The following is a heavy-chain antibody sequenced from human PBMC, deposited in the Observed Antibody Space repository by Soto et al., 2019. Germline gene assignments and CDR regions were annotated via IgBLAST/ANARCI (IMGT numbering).Heavy chain of an antibody. Sequence: ASVKVSCKASGYTFTSYAMHWVRQAPGQRLEWMGWINAGNGNTKYSQKFQGRVTITRDTSASTAYMELSSLRSGDTAVYYCARGGEGYCTNGVCAYDYWGQGTLVTVSS. J-gene: IGHJ4*02. CDR2: INAGNGNT. CDR3: ARGGEGYCTNGVCAYDY. V-gene: IGHV1-3*01. CDR1: GYTFTSYA. D-gene: IGHD2-8*01.